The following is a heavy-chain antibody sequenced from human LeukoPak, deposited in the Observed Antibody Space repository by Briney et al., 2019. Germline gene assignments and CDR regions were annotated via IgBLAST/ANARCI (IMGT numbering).Heavy chain of an antibody. D-gene: IGHD4-23*01. J-gene: IGHJ2*01. CDR1: GDSLSRSS. Sequence: SETLSFTCTVYGDSLSRSSWSWIRQSPGGGLEWIGYMFYGGTTNHNPSLKGRVTMSMVTSKDQFSLSLSSVTAADTAVYFCVRHWVHDFGGSDWYFDLWGRGTLATVSS. CDR2: MFYGGTT. CDR3: VRHWVHDFGGSDWYFDL. V-gene: IGHV4-59*08.